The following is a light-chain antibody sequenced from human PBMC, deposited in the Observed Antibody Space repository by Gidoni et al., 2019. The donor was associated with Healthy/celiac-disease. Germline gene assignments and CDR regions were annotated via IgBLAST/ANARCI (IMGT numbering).Light chain of an antibody. V-gene: IGKV3-15*01. CDR3: QQYNNWPLT. CDR1: QSVSSN. J-gene: IGKJ3*01. Sequence: EIVMTQSPATLAVSPGERATITSRSSQSVSSNLAWYQQKPGQAPRLLIYCASTRATGIPARFSGSGSGTEFTLTISSLQSEDFAVYYCQQYNNWPLTFGPGTKVDIK. CDR2: CAS.